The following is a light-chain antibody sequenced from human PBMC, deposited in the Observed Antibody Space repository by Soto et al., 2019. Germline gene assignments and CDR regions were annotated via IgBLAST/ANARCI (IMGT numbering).Light chain of an antibody. CDR2: DAS. V-gene: IGKV3-11*01. Sequence: EIVLTQSPATLSLSPGERATLSCRASQSVSSYLAWYQQKPGQAPRLLIYDASNRATGIPARFSGSGSGPDFTLTISRLEPEDFAVYYCQQYTGLPRTCGQGTKVDIK. J-gene: IGKJ1*01. CDR3: QQYTGLPRT. CDR1: QSVSSY.